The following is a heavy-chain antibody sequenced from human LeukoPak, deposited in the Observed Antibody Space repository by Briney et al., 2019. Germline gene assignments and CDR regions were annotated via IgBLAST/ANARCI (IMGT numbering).Heavy chain of an antibody. Sequence: GGSLRLSCAASGFIFSSYSMNWVRQAPGKGLEWVSSISSSSSHIYYADSVKGRFTISRDNAKNSLYLQMNSLRAEDTAVYYCARDCADCDDYVWGNYRRRPFDYWGQGTLVTVSS. CDR1: GFIFSSYS. J-gene: IGHJ4*02. D-gene: IGHD3-16*02. CDR2: ISSSSSHI. V-gene: IGHV3-21*06. CDR3: ARDCADCDDYVWGNYRRRPFDY.